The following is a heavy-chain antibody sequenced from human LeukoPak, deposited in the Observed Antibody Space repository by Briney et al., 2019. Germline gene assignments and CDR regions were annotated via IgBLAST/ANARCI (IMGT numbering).Heavy chain of an antibody. J-gene: IGHJ3*01. CDR1: GFMFSRYT. V-gene: IGHV3-21*01. CDR3: AREIDCSSASCYDPEGPYAFDV. CDR2: ISRSTSSCNI. D-gene: IGHD2-2*01. Sequence: GGSLRLSCAASGFMFSRYTMNWVRQAPGKGLDWVSSISRSTSSCNIYYADSVKGRFTISRDDAKKSVYLQMNALRPEDTAMYYCAREIDCSSASCYDPEGPYAFDVWGQGTMVIVSS.